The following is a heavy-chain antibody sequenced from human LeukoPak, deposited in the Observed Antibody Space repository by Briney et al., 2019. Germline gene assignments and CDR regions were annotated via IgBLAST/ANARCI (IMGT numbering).Heavy chain of an antibody. Sequence: ASVKVSCMASGYTFTDYYMHWVRQAPGQGLEWMGWINPKSGATNCAQKFKGRVTLTRDTSITTGYMELSRLTSDDTAMYYCAEDGGYTGYDGGWFDPWGQGSLVTVSS. V-gene: IGHV1-2*02. CDR3: AEDGGYTGYDGGWFDP. D-gene: IGHD5-12*01. J-gene: IGHJ5*02. CDR2: INPKSGAT. CDR1: GYTFTDYY.